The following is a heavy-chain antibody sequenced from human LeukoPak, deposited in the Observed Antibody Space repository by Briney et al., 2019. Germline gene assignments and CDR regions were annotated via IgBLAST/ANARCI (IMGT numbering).Heavy chain of an antibody. D-gene: IGHD6-13*01. J-gene: IGHJ4*02. CDR3: ARGSIAVAGDFDY. Sequence: PGGSLRLSCAASGFTFSSYSMNWVRQAPGKGLEWVSSISSSSSYIYYADSVKGRFTISRDNAKNSLYLQMNSLRAEDTAVYYCARGSIAVAGDFDYWGQGTLVTVSS. V-gene: IGHV3-21*01. CDR1: GFTFSSYS. CDR2: ISSSSSYI.